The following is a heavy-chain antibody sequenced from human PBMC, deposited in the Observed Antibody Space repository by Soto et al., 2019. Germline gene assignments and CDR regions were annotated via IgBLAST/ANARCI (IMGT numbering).Heavy chain of an antibody. V-gene: IGHV3-23*01. J-gene: IGHJ6*02. Sequence: QVLESGGGLVQPGGSRRLSCTTSGFIFRTYAMYWVRQAPGRGLEWVAGISSAGTDTGYTASVQGRFNISRDNAKNTLSLQMQSLRADDTAVYYCGGVVDHHVYGMDVWGQGTTVTVSS. CDR3: GGVVDHHVYGMDV. CDR2: ISSAGTDT. CDR1: GFIFRTYA. D-gene: IGHD3-10*01.